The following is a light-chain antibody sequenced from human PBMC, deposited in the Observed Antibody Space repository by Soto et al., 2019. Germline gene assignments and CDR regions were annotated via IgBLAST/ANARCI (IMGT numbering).Light chain of an antibody. CDR3: GSYAGSIHVI. Sequence: QSALTQPPSASGSPGQSVTISCTGTSSDVGDYDYVSWYQQHPGKAPKLIIYEVSKRPSGVPERFSGAKSGNTASLTVSGLQAEDEADYYCGSYAGSIHVIFGGGTKLTVL. CDR2: EVS. CDR1: SSDVGDYDY. J-gene: IGLJ2*01. V-gene: IGLV2-8*01.